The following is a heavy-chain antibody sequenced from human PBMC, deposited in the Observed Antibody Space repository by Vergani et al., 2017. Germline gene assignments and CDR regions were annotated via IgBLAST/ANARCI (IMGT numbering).Heavy chain of an antibody. Sequence: QLQLQESGPGLVKPSETLSLTCTVSGGSISSSSYYWGWIRQPPGKGLEWIGSIYYSGSTYYNPSLKSRVTISVDTSKNQFSLKLSSVTAADTAVYYCAKGAKKFGELLHRGSYFDYWGQGTLVTVSS. CDR2: IYYSGST. V-gene: IGHV4-39*07. CDR3: AKGAKKFGELLHRGSYFDY. CDR1: GGSISSSSYY. D-gene: IGHD3-10*01. J-gene: IGHJ4*02.